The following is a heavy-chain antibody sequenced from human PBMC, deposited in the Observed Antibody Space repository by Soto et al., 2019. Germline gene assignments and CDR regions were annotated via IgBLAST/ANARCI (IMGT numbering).Heavy chain of an antibody. J-gene: IGHJ4*02. CDR1: GYTFASYA. Sequence: GASVKVSCKASGYTFASYARQWVRQAPGQRLEWMGWISAGNGNTKYSQKFQGRVTITRDTSASTAYMELSSLRSEDTAVYYCARDLGGWPDYRGQGTLLTVSS. D-gene: IGHD2-15*01. V-gene: IGHV1-3*01. CDR2: ISAGNGNT. CDR3: ARDLGGWPDY.